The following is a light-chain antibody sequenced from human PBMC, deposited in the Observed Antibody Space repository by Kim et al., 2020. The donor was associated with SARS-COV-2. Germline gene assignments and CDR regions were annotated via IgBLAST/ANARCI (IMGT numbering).Light chain of an antibody. CDR3: QTRDSAHIV. Sequence: SHELTQPPSVSVSPGQTANIICSGDKLGEKFTSWYQQKPGQSPVVVIYQDNKRPSGIPERFSGSNSGNTATLTISGTQAVDEADYYCQTRDSAHIVFGGGTQLTVL. CDR1: KLGEKF. J-gene: IGLJ2*01. V-gene: IGLV3-1*01. CDR2: QDN.